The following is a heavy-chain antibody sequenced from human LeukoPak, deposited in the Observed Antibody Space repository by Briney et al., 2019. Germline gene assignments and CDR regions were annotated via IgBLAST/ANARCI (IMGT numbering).Heavy chain of an antibody. Sequence: GGSLRLSCAAPGFTFSNYYMSWVRQAPGKGLEWVSAISGSGGSTYYADSVKGRFTISRDNSKNTLYLQMNSLRAEDTAVYYCAKDRNILLWFGELFYYWGQGTLVTVSS. D-gene: IGHD3-10*01. CDR2: ISGSGGST. CDR1: GFTFSNYY. CDR3: AKDRNILLWFGELFYY. J-gene: IGHJ4*02. V-gene: IGHV3-23*01.